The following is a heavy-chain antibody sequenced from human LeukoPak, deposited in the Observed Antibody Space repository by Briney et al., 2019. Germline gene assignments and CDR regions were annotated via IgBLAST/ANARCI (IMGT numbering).Heavy chain of an antibody. D-gene: IGHD3-10*01. Sequence: PSETLSLTCTVSGYSISSGYYWGWIRQPPGKGLEWIGSIYHSGSTYYNPSLKSRVTISVDTSKNQFSLKLSCVTAADTAVYYCARAYYYGSGSYYLGPWGQGTLVTVSS. V-gene: IGHV4-38-2*02. CDR1: GYSISSGYY. J-gene: IGHJ5*02. CDR3: ARAYYYGSGSYYLGP. CDR2: IYHSGST.